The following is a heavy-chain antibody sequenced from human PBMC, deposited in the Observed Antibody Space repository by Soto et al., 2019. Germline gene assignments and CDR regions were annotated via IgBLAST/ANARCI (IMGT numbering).Heavy chain of an antibody. CDR1: GGYFSGYY. CDR2: INHSGST. V-gene: IGHV4-34*01. CDR3: ARGPFFEYSSSYYFDY. J-gene: IGHJ4*02. Sequence: SETLSLTCAVYGGYFSGYYWSWIRQPPEKGMEWIGEINHSGSTNYNPSLKSRVTISVDTSKNHFSLKLSSVTAADTAVYYCARGPFFEYSSSYYFDYWGQGTLVTVSS. D-gene: IGHD6-6*01.